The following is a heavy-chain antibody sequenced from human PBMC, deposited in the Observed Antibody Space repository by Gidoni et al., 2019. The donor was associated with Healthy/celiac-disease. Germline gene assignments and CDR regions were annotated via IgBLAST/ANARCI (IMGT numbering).Heavy chain of an antibody. Sequence: EVQLVESGGGLVQPGGSLKLSWAASGFTFSGSAMHWVRQASGKGLEVVGRIRSKANSYATAYAASVKGRFTISRDDSKNTAYLQMNSLKTEDTAVYYCTRRRVGATSAFDIWGQGTMVTVSS. J-gene: IGHJ3*02. CDR1: GFTFSGSA. CDR3: TRRRVGATSAFDI. V-gene: IGHV3-73*01. CDR2: IRSKANSYAT. D-gene: IGHD1-26*01.